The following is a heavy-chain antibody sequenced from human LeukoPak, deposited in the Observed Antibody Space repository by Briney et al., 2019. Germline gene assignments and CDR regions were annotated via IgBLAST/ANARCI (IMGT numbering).Heavy chain of an antibody. CDR1: GGTFSSYA. CDR3: ASGALIAVAGTGYYYGMDV. J-gene: IGHJ6*02. Sequence: SVKVSCKASGGTFSSYAISWERQAPGQGLEWMGRIIPILGIANYAQKFQGRVTITADKSTSTAYMELSSLRSEDTAVYYCASGALIAVAGTGYYYGMDVWGQGTTVTVSS. CDR2: IIPILGIA. V-gene: IGHV1-69*04. D-gene: IGHD6-19*01.